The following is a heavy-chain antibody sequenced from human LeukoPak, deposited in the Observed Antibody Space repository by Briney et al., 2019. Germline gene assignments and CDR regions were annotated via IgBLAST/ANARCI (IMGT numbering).Heavy chain of an antibody. V-gene: IGHV4-59*01. CDR2: IYYSGST. J-gene: IGHJ5*02. CDR1: GGSISSYY. D-gene: IGHD6-13*01. Sequence: SETLSLTCTVSGGSISSYYWSWIRQPPGKGLEWIGYIYYSGSTNYNPSLKSRVTISVDTSKNQFSLKLSSMTAADTAVYYCARDRAYSSSWYGAGFDPWGQGTLVTVSS. CDR3: ARDRAYSSSWYGAGFDP.